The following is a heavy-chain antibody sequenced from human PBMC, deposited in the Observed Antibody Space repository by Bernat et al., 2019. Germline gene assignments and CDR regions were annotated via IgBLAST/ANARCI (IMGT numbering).Heavy chain of an antibody. V-gene: IGHV4-59*08. CDR3: ARRGRDGYNSRFDY. J-gene: IGHJ4*02. CDR2: IYYSGST. D-gene: IGHD5-24*01. Sequence: QVQLQESGPGLVKPSETLSLTCTVSGGSISSYYWSWIRQPPGKGLEWIGYIYYSGSTNYNPPLKSRVTISVDTSKNQFSLRLSSVTAADTAVYDCARRGRDGYNSRFDYWGQGTLVTVSS. CDR1: GGSISSYY.